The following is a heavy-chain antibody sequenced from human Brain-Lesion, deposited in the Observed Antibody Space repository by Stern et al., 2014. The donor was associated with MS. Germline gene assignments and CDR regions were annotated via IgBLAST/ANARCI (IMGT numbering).Heavy chain of an antibody. CDR1: GFTFSSYG. V-gene: IGHV3-30*18. Sequence: VQLVESGGGVVQPGRSLRLTCTVSGFTFSSYGMHWGRQAPGKGLEWGSVISYDGSDTYYAESVKGRFTISRDNSKNTLYLEMRSLRPEDTAVYYCVKRGITEVRGVRLGDYWGPGTLVIVSS. J-gene: IGHJ4*02. CDR3: VKRGITEVRGVRLGDY. CDR2: ISYDGSDT. D-gene: IGHD3-10*01.